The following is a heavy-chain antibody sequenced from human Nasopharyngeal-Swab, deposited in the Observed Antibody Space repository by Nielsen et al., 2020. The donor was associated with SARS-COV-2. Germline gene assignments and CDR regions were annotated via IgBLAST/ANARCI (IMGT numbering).Heavy chain of an antibody. J-gene: IGHJ6*02. CDR2: IYYSGIT. Sequence: SETLSLTCTVSGGSISSSSYYWGWLRQPPGKGLEWIGSIYYSGITYYNPSLKSRVTISVDTSKNQFSLKLSSVTAADTAVYYCVGSSSYGIYYYYYGRDVWRQGTTVTVSS. D-gene: IGHD6-13*01. CDR3: VGSSSYGIYYYYYGRDV. V-gene: IGHV4-39*07. CDR1: GGSISSSSYY.